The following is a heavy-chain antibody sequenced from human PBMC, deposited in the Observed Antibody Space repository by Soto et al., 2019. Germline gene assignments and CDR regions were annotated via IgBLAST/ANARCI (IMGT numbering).Heavy chain of an antibody. CDR3: ASLAIRGYSYGTNDY. D-gene: IGHD5-18*01. CDR2: IIPIFGTA. CDR1: GGTFSSYA. J-gene: IGHJ4*02. Sequence: SSVKVSCKASGGTFSSYAISWVRQAPGQGLEWMGGIIPIFGTANYAQKFQGRVTITADESTSTAYMELSSLRSEDTAVYYCASLAIRGYSYGTNDYWGQGTLVTVSS. V-gene: IGHV1-69*13.